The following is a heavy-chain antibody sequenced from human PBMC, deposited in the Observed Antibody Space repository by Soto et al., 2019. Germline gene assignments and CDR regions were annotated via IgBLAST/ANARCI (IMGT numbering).Heavy chain of an antibody. D-gene: IGHD3-22*01. J-gene: IGHJ5*02. CDR1: GGTFSSYA. CDR2: IIPIFGTA. V-gene: IGHV1-69*13. CDR3: ARDLPFFYDSSVRGWFDP. Sequence: GASVKVSCKASGGTFSSYAISWVRQAPGQGLEWMGGIIPIFGTANYAQKFQGRVTITADESTSTAYMELSSLRSEDTAVYYCARDLPFFYDSSVRGWFDPWGQGTLVTVSS.